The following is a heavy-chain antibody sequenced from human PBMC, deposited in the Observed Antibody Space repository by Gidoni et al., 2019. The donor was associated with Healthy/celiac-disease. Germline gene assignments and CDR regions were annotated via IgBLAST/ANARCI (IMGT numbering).Heavy chain of an antibody. CDR3: ARGTYYDFWSGYLYYYYYMDV. CDR2: INSDGSST. J-gene: IGHJ6*03. CDR1: GFTFSSYW. V-gene: IGHV3-74*01. D-gene: IGHD3-3*01. Sequence: EVQLVESGGGLVQPGGSLRLSCAASGFTFSSYWMHWVRQAPGKGLVWVSRINSDGSSTSYADSVKGRFTISRDNAKNTLYLQMNSLRAEDTAVYYCARGTYYDFWSGYLYYYYYMDVWGKGTTVTVSS.